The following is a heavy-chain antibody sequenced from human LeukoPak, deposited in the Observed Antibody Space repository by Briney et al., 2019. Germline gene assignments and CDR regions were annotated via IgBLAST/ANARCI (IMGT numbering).Heavy chain of an antibody. V-gene: IGHV3-66*02. CDR1: GFTVSSNY. CDR2: IYSGGST. CDR3: ARVMNYDSSGYYLGYFDY. Sequence: GRSLRLSCAASGFTVSSNYMSWVRQAPGEGLEWGSVIYSGGSTYYADSVKGRFTISRDNSKNTLYLQMNSLRAEDTAVYYCARVMNYDSSGYYLGYFDYWGQGTLVTVSS. J-gene: IGHJ4*02. D-gene: IGHD3-22*01.